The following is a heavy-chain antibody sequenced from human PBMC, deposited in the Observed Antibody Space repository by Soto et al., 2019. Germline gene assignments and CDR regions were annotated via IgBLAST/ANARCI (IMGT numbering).Heavy chain of an antibody. V-gene: IGHV3-30-3*01. CDR2: TSYDGSKT. D-gene: IGHD3-22*01. CDR1: GFTFSSYA. CDR3: ARESRSYYYDSSGYFYADFDC. Sequence: QVQLVESGGGVVQPGTSLRLSCAASGFTFSSYAMHWVRQAPGKGLEWVAVTSYDGSKTYYADSVKGRFTISRDDSKKTLYLQMNSLRAEDTAVYYCARESRSYYYDSSGYFYADFDCWGQGTLVTVSS. J-gene: IGHJ4*02.